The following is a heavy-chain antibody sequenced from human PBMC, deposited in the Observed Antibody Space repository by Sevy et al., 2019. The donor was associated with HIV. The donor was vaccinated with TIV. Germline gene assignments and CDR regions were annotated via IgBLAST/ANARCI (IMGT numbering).Heavy chain of an antibody. Sequence: GGSLRLSCSTSRVSFTNPAMSWLRQAPGKGLEWVASISGSGGTKYYEGSVRGRFSISRDDSEDTVYLQMSSLRAEDTAVYYCAKNHYELVSYFEHWGQGTLVTVSS. CDR2: ISGSGGTK. D-gene: IGHD3-22*01. J-gene: IGHJ1*01. V-gene: IGHV3-23*01. CDR1: RVSFTNPA. CDR3: AKNHYELVSYFEH.